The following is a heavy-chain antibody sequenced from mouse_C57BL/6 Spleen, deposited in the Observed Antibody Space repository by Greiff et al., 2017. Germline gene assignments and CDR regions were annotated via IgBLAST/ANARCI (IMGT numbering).Heavy chain of an antibody. Sequence: EVQLQQSGPELVKPGASVKISCKASGYTFTDYYMNWVKQSHGKSLEWIGDINPNNGGTSYNQKFKGKATLTVDKSSSTAYMELRSLTSEDSAVYYCARWGYYPEDYWGQGTSVTVSS. CDR1: GYTFTDYY. D-gene: IGHD2-3*01. V-gene: IGHV1-26*01. J-gene: IGHJ4*01. CDR2: INPNNGGT. CDR3: ARWGYYPEDY.